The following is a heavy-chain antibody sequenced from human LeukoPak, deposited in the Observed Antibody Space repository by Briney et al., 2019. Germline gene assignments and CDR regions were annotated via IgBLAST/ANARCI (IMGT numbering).Heavy chain of an antibody. CDR3: ARVTMIVVVNGAEDWFDP. CDR2: IYHSGST. J-gene: IGHJ5*02. V-gene: IGHV4-38-2*02. CDR1: GYSISSGYY. D-gene: IGHD3-22*01. Sequence: SGTLSLTCTVSGYSISSGYYWGWIRQPPGKGLEWIGSIYHSGSTYYNPSLKSRVTISVDTSKNQFSLKLSSVTAADTAVYYCARVTMIVVVNGAEDWFDPWGQGTLVTVSS.